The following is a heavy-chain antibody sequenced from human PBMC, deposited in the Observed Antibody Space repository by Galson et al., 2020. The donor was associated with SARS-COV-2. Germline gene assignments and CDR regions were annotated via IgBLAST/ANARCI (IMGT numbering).Heavy chain of an antibody. J-gene: IGHJ6*02. D-gene: IGHD1-20*01. CDR3: ARALEGIKAMDV. Sequence: SETLSLTCTVSGGPISTYYWSLIRQSPGKELEWIGYVNYGGSTNYNPTLKSRVTISVDTSKKQFSLNLRSLTAADTAVYFCARALEGIKAMDVWGQGTTVTVSS. CDR1: GGPISTYY. CDR2: VNYGGST. V-gene: IGHV4-59*01.